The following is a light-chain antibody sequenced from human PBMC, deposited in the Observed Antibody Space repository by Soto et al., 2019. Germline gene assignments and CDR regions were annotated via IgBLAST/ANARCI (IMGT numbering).Light chain of an antibody. V-gene: IGLV1-44*01. CDR3: AAWDDSLNGYV. CDR1: SSNIGSNT. CDR2: SNN. J-gene: IGLJ1*01. Sequence: QSVLTRPPSASGTPGQRVTISCSGSSSNIGSNTVNWYQQLPGTAPKLLIYSNNQRPSVVPDRFSGSKSGTSASLAIIVLQSEDEADYYCAAWDDSLNGYVFGTGTKVTVL.